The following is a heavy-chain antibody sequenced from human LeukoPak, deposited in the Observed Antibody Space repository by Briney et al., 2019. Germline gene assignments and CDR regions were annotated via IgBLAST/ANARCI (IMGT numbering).Heavy chain of an antibody. D-gene: IGHD6-19*01. V-gene: IGHV4-59*08. J-gene: IGHJ4*02. CDR1: GGSISSYY. CDR3: XXXXXXSGWSYFDY. Sequence: SETLSLTCTVSGGSISSYYWSWIRQPPVKGLEWIGYIYYSGSTNYNPSLKSRVTISVDTSKNQFSLRLSSVTAADTAVYYCXXXXXXSGWSYFDYWGQGTLVTVSS. CDR2: IYYSGST.